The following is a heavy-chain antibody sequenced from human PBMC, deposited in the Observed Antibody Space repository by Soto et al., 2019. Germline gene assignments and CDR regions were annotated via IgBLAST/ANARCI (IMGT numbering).Heavy chain of an antibody. CDR1: GGTFSSYA. Sequence: SVKVSCKASGGTFSSYAISWVRQAPGQGLEWMGGIIPIFGTANYAQKFQGRVTITADESTSTAYMELSSLRSEDTAVYYCARGRTAMAPSYFDYGGQGTLVTVSS. CDR3: ARGRTAMAPSYFDY. J-gene: IGHJ4*02. V-gene: IGHV1-69*13. D-gene: IGHD5-18*01. CDR2: IIPIFGTA.